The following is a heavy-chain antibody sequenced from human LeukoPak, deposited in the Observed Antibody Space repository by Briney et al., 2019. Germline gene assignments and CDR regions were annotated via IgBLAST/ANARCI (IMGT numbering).Heavy chain of an antibody. D-gene: IGHD3-10*01. Sequence: SQTLSLTCAISGDSVSSNSAAWNWIRQSPSRGLEWLGRTYYRSKWYNDYAVSVKSRITINPDTSKNQFSLQLNSVTPEDTAVYYCARAVATMVRGVIIRDGDNWFDPWGQGTLVTVSS. CDR1: GDSVSSNSAA. CDR2: TYYRSKWYN. J-gene: IGHJ5*02. V-gene: IGHV6-1*01. CDR3: ARAVATMVRGVIIRDGDNWFDP.